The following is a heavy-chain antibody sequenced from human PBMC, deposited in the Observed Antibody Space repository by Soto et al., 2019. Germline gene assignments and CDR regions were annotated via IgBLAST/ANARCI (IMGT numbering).Heavy chain of an antibody. D-gene: IGHD1-26*01. CDR3: AKDPVKKWELQVLWFDP. V-gene: IGHV3-23*01. Sequence: PGGSLRLSCAASGFTFSSYAMSWVRQAPGKGLEWVSAISGSGGSTYYADSVKGRFTISRDNSKNTLYLQMNSLRAEDTAVYYCAKDPVKKWELQVLWFDPWGQGTLVTVSS. J-gene: IGHJ5*02. CDR2: ISGSGGST. CDR1: GFTFSSYA.